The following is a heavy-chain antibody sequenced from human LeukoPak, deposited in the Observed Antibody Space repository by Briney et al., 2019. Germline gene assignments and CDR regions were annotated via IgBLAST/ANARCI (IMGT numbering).Heavy chain of an antibody. CDR1: GYSISSGYY. D-gene: IGHD3-22*01. CDR3: ARRWHRGYYDSSGYYS. J-gene: IGHJ4*02. Sequence: PSETLSLTCTVSGYSISSGYYWGWIRQPPGKGLEWIGSIYHSGSTYYNPSLKSRVTISVDTSKNQFSLKLSSVTAADTAVYYCARRWHRGYYDSSGYYSWGQGTLVTVSS. CDR2: IYHSGST. V-gene: IGHV4-38-2*02.